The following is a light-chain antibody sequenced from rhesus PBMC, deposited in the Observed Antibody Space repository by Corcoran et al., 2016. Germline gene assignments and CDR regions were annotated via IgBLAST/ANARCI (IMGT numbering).Light chain of an antibody. CDR3: QQHNSYPRT. Sequence: DIQMTQSPSSLSASVGDTVTITCQASQGISKYLAWYQQKPGKAPKLLIYDASTLHSGVPSRCSGSGSGTDFTLTIISLQPEDFATYYCQQHNSYPRTFGQGTKVEIK. CDR1: QGISKY. CDR2: DAS. J-gene: IGKJ1*01. V-gene: IGKV1-25*01.